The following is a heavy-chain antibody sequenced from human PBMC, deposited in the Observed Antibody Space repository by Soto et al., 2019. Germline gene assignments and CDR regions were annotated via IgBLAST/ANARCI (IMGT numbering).Heavy chain of an antibody. V-gene: IGHV3-23*01. D-gene: IGHD4-17*01. CDR2: ISGSGTST. CDR1: GFTFSSYA. CDR3: AKENTPDYGDYVDY. J-gene: IGHJ4*02. Sequence: EVQLLESGGGLVQPGGSLRLSCAASGFTFSSYAMSWVRQAPGKGLKWISSISGSGTSTYYADSVKGRFTISRDTSKNTMYLQMNSLRAEDTALYFCAKENTPDYGDYVDYWGQGTLVTVSS.